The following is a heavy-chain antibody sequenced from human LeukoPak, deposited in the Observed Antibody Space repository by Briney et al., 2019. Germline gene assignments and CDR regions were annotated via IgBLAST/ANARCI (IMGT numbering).Heavy chain of an antibody. J-gene: IGHJ4*02. V-gene: IGHV3-21*01. D-gene: IGHD4-17*01. CDR1: GFTFSSYS. CDR2: ISSSSSYI. CDR3: ARASGYGDDGPYDY. Sequence: GGSLRLSCAASGFTFSSYSMNWVRQAPGKGLEWVSSISSSSSYIYYADSVKGRFTISRDNAKNSLYLQMNSLRAEDTAVYHCARASGYGDDGPYDYWGQGTLVTVSS.